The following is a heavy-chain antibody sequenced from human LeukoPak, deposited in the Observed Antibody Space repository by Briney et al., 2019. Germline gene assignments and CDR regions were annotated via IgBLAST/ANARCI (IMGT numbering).Heavy chain of an antibody. V-gene: IGHV1-46*01. D-gene: IGHD1-26*01. Sequence: GASVKVSCKASGYTFTSYYMHWVRQAPGQGLEWMGIINPSGGSTTYAQKFQGRVTMSRDTSTSTVYMDLSSLRSEDAAVYYCARDREVGSSRRYFDYWGQGTLVTVSS. CDR3: ARDREVGSSRRYFDY. CDR1: GYTFTSYY. CDR2: INPSGGST. J-gene: IGHJ4*02.